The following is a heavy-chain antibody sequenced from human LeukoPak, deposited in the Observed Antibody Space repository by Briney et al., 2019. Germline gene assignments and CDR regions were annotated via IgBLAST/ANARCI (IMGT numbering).Heavy chain of an antibody. CDR3: ARSGRTEYGDYPFGY. J-gene: IGHJ4*02. V-gene: IGHV4-4*07. D-gene: IGHD4-17*01. CDR2: IYTSGTT. CDR1: GGSISSYY. Sequence: PSETLSLTCTVSGGSISSYYWSWIRQPAGKGLEWIGRIYTSGTTNHNPSLKSRVTTSVDTSKNQFSLSLRSVTAADTAVYYCARSGRTEYGDYPFGYWGQGTLVTVSS.